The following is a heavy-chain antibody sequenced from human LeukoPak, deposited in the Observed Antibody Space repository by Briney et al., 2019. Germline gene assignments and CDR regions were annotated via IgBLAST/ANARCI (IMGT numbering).Heavy chain of an antibody. Sequence: ASVKVSCKASGYTFTSYGISWVRQAPGQGLEWMGWISAYNGNTNYAQKFQGRVTITADESTSTAYMELSSLRSGDTAVYYCARAAGTTPIDPWGQGTLVTVSS. CDR2: ISAYNGNT. D-gene: IGHD1-7*01. CDR3: ARAAGTTPIDP. V-gene: IGHV1-18*01. CDR1: GYTFTSYG. J-gene: IGHJ5*02.